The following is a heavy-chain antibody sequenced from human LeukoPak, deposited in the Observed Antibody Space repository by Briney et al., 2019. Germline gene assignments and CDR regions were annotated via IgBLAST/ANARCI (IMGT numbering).Heavy chain of an antibody. CDR2: INPNSGGT. J-gene: IGHJ4*02. Sequence: ASVKVSCKASGYTFTAYYMHWVRQAPGQGLEWMGWINPNSGGTNYAQKFQGRVTMTRDTSISSAYMELRLRSDDTAVYYCARDLYGDCTTGVCLIMGAFDYWGQGSLVTVSS. CDR1: GYTFTAYY. D-gene: IGHD2-8*01. CDR3: ARDLYGDCTTGVCLIMGAFDY. V-gene: IGHV1-2*02.